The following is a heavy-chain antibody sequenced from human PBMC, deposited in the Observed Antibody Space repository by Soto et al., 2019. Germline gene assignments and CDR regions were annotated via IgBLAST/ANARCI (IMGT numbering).Heavy chain of an antibody. CDR1: GYTFTGYY. J-gene: IGHJ4*02. CDR3: ARSRSFGYSSSYYFDY. V-gene: IGHV1-2*04. D-gene: IGHD6-13*01. CDR2: INPNSGGT. Sequence: ASVKVSCKASGYTFTGYYMHWVRQAPGQGLEWMGWINPNSGGTNYAQKFQGWVTMTRDTSISTAYMELSRLRSDDTAVYYCARSRSFGYSSSYYFDYWGQGTLVTVSS.